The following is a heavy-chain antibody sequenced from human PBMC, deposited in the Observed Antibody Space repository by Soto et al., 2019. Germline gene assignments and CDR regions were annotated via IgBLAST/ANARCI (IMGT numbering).Heavy chain of an antibody. CDR1: GFPVSSNY. J-gene: IGHJ5*02. D-gene: IGHD6-13*01. CDR3: ARGVLPSSYSSSWSRFDP. V-gene: IGHV3-48*01. CDR2: ISSTSSTI. Sequence: PGGSLRLSCAASGFPVSSNYMSWVRPAPGKGLEWVSYISSTSSTIYYADSVKGRVTMTTDTSTSTAYMELRSLRSDDTAVYYCARGVLPSSYSSSWSRFDPWGQGTLVTVSS.